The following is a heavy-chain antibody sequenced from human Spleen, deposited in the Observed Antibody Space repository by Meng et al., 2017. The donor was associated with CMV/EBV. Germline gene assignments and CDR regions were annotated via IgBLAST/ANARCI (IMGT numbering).Heavy chain of an antibody. D-gene: IGHD6-13*01. CDR2: IYTSGST. V-gene: IGHV4-4*07. J-gene: IGHJ4*02. CDR1: GGSISSYY. Sequence: QVKLQASGLGLVKPSETLSLTCTVSGGSISSYYWSWIRQPAGKGLEWIGRIYTSGSTNYNPSLKSRVTMSVDTSKNQFSPKLSSVTAADTAVYYCARVVPSDSSSSWTPPFDYWGQGTLVTVSS. CDR3: ARVVPSDSSSSWTPPFDY.